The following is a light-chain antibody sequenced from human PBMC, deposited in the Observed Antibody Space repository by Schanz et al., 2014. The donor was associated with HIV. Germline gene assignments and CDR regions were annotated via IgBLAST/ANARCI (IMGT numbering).Light chain of an antibody. J-gene: IGLJ2*01. CDR3: QSYDNRLSVVV. CDR1: NSNIGAGYD. Sequence: QSVLTQPPSVSGAPGQGVTISCTGSNSNIGAGYDVHWYQQVPGTAPTLLIYDNNHRPSGVPDRFSGSKSGTSASLAITGLQAEDEADYYCQSYDNRLSVVVFGGGTKVTVL. CDR2: DNN. V-gene: IGLV1-40*01.